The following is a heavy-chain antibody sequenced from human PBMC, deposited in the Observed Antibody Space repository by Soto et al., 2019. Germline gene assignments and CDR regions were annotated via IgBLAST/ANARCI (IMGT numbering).Heavy chain of an antibody. Sequence: SVKVSCKASGGTFSSYAISWVRQAPGQGLEWMGGIIPIFGTANYAQKFQGRVTITADESTSTAYMELSSLRSEDTAVYYCARDRDCSGGSCYSGNWFDPWGQGTLVTVSS. V-gene: IGHV1-69*13. CDR2: IIPIFGTA. CDR3: ARDRDCSGGSCYSGNWFDP. CDR1: GGTFSSYA. J-gene: IGHJ5*02. D-gene: IGHD2-15*01.